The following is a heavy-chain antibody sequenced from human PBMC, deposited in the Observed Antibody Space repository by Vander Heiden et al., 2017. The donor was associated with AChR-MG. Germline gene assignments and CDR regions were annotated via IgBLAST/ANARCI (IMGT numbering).Heavy chain of an antibody. Sequence: QVHLVQSGAEMKQPGASVRVPCTASGYTFDAFGINWVRQAPGRGLEWRGWISIFTHNTDYAPKFQGRVTMTADASTDTAYLDMRSLRSDDTAVYFCARDYSFESGSFHSKHWGQGTLVTVSS. V-gene: IGHV1-18*01. CDR2: ISIFTHNT. D-gene: IGHD3-10*01. CDR3: ARDYSFESGSFHSKH. CDR1: GYTFDAFG. J-gene: IGHJ4*02.